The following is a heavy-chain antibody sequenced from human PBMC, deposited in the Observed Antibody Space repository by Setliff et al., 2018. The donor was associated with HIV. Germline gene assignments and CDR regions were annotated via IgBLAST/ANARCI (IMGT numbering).Heavy chain of an antibody. CDR3: TRAQIAAPRPLDF. D-gene: IGHD2-21*01. V-gene: IGHV4-34*08. CDR2: INHKGVT. CDR1: GGTFSGYY. Sequence: SETLSLTCAVYGGTFSGYYWTWIRQSPERGLEWIGEINHKGVTNYSPSLLRRATVSADTSKNQFSLRLSSVTAADTALYFCTRAQIAAPRPLDFWGQGTLVTVSS. J-gene: IGHJ4*02.